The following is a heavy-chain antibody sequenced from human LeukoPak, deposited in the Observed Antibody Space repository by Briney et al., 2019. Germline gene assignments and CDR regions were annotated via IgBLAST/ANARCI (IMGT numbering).Heavy chain of an antibody. D-gene: IGHD6-13*01. CDR1: GYSISSGYY. J-gene: IGHJ6*04. Sequence: SETLSLTCAVSGYSISSGYYWGWIRQPPGKGLEWIGSIYHSGSTLHNPSLKSRVTISVDTSKTQFSLNLSSVTAADTAVYYCARDTGSSSGGGSGMDVWGKGTTVTVSS. V-gene: IGHV4-38-2*02. CDR3: ARDTGSSSGGGSGMDV. CDR2: IYHSGST.